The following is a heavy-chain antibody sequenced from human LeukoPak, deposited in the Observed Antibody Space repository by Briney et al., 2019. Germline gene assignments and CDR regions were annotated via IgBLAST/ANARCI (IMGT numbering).Heavy chain of an antibody. CDR1: GYTFTSYY. J-gene: IGHJ4*02. V-gene: IGHV1-46*01. CDR3: ARGRIAAAGTVPYYFDY. D-gene: IGHD6-13*01. Sequence: GASVKVSCKASGYTFTSYYMHWVRQAPGQGLEWMGIINPSGGSTSYAQKFQGRVTMTRDTSTSTVCMELSSLRSEDTAVYYCARGRIAAAGTVPYYFDYWGQGTLVTVSS. CDR2: INPSGGST.